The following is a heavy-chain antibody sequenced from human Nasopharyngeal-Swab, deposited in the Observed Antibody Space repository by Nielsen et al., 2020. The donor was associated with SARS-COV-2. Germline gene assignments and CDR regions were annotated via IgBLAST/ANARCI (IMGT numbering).Heavy chain of an antibody. J-gene: IGHJ6*03. CDR2: IIPILGIA. D-gene: IGHD1-26*01. Sequence: SVKVSCKASGGTFSSYAISWVRQAPGQGLEWMGMIIPILGIANYAQKFQGRVTITADKSTSTAYMELSSLRSEDTAVYYCAAGADYYYYMDVWGKGTTVTVSS. CDR1: GGTFSSYA. CDR3: AAGADYYYYMDV. V-gene: IGHV1-69*04.